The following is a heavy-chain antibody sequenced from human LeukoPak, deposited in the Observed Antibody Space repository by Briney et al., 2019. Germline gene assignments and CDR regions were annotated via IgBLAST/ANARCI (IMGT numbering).Heavy chain of an antibody. V-gene: IGHV4-34*01. D-gene: IGHD3-3*01. CDR3: ARGPPRLRFLEWLYPGIGV. CDR2: INHSGST. J-gene: IGHJ6*02. Sequence: MASETLSLTCAVYGGSFSGYYWSWIRQPPGKGLEWIGEINHSGSTNYNPSLKSRVTISVDTSKNQFSLKLSSVTAADTAVYYCARGPPRLRFLEWLYPGIGVWGQGATVTVSS. CDR1: GGSFSGYY.